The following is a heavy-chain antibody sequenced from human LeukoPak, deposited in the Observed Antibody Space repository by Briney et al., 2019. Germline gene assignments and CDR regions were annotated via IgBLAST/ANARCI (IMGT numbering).Heavy chain of an antibody. CDR3: ARDVRHRYCSSSSCYWGWLDP. V-gene: IGHV1-18*01. Sequence: ASVKVSCKASGYTFTSYGISWVRQAPGQGLEWMGWISAYNGNTNYAQKLQGRVRMTTDTSTSTAYMELRSLRSEDTAVYYCARDVRHRYCSSSSCYWGWLDPWGQGTLVTVSS. J-gene: IGHJ5*02. D-gene: IGHD2-2*01. CDR2: ISAYNGNT. CDR1: GYTFTSYG.